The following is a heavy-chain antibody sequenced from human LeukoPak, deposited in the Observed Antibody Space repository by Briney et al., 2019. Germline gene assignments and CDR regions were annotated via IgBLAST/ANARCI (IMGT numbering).Heavy chain of an antibody. Sequence: GGSLRLSCAASGFTFSNYGMHWVRQAPGKGLAWVAVISYDGSKKYYGDSVQGRFVISRDNSGNTLYLQMNSLRDEDTAVYYCAKEFRQMTNFDYWGQGILVTVSS. CDR1: GFTFSNYG. CDR3: AKEFRQMTNFDY. CDR2: ISYDGSKK. V-gene: IGHV3-30*18. J-gene: IGHJ4*02. D-gene: IGHD5-24*01.